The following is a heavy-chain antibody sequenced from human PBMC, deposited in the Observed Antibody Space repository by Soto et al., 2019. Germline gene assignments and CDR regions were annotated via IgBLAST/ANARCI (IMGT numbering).Heavy chain of an antibody. Sequence: ASVKVSCKASGYTLTSDYMHWVRQAPGQGLEWMAIMNPSGSSTSYAQKFQGRVTMTTDTSTSTAYMELRSLRSDDTAVYYCARDGTGVRYWGQGTLVTVSS. J-gene: IGHJ4*02. CDR3: ARDGTGVRY. CDR1: GYTLTSDY. V-gene: IGHV1-46*01. CDR2: MNPSGSST.